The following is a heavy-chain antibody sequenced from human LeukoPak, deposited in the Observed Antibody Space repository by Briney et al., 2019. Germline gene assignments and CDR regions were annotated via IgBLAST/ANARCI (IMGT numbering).Heavy chain of an antibody. J-gene: IGHJ4*02. CDR2: IYSSGNT. CDR3: ARHVSSVGVAVVITLIDS. CDR1: GASLSSRTSY. V-gene: IGHV4-39*01. Sequence: SAPLSLTCSVSGASLSSRTSYWGWIRQPPGQGLEWIGTIYSSGNTYYNPSLKSRVTISRDTSKSQVSLKVNSVTAADTATYYCARHVSSVGVAVVITLIDSWGQGILVTVSS. D-gene: IGHD3-3*01.